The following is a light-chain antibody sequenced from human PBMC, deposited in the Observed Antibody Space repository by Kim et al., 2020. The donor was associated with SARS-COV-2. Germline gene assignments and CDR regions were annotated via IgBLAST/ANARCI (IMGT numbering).Light chain of an antibody. V-gene: IGKV3-15*01. CDR2: GVS. CDR1: QRVGSN. J-gene: IGKJ1*01. Sequence: EVVMTQSPATLSVSPGDRATLSCRASQRVGSNLAWYQQKPGQAPRLLMHGVSTRATGIPVRFSGSGYGTEFTLTISNLQSEDAAVYYCQQYDKWPPWTFGQGTKVDIK. CDR3: QQYDKWPPWT.